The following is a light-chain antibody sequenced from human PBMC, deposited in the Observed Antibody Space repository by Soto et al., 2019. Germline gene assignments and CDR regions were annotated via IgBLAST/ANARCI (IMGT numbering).Light chain of an antibody. CDR3: SSYTSSSTLV. J-gene: IGLJ2*01. V-gene: IGLV2-14*01. CDR2: DVN. Sequence: QSALTQPASVSGSPGQSITISCTGTSSDVGGYNYVSWYQQHPGKAPQLMIYDVNNRSSGVSDRFSGSKSGNTASLTISGLQAEDEADYYCSSYTSSSTLVFGGGTKLTVL. CDR1: SSDVGGYNY.